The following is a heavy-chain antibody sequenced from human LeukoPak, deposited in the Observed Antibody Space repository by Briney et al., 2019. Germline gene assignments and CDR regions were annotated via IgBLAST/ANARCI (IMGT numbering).Heavy chain of an antibody. CDR3: ARDMVSGGSYSTRFDY. J-gene: IGHJ4*02. Sequence: GASVKVSCKXSGYTFTGYQIHWVRQAPGQGLEWMGRINPNSGGTNYAQKFQGRVTMTRDTSISTAYMELSGLTSDDTAVYYCARDMVSGGSYSTRFDYWGQGTLVTVSS. V-gene: IGHV1-2*06. CDR2: INPNSGGT. D-gene: IGHD1-26*01. CDR1: GYTFTGYQ.